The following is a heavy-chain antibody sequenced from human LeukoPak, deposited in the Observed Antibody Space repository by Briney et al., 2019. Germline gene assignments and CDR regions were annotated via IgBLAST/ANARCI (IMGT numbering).Heavy chain of an antibody. J-gene: IGHJ6*02. D-gene: IGHD3-3*01. Sequence: ASVKVSCKASGYTFTGYYMHWVRQAPGQGLEWMGRINPNSGGTNYAQKFQGRVTMTRNTSISTAYMELSRLRSDDTAVYYCARGGYDFVYYYYGMDVWGQGTTVTVSS. CDR3: ARGGYDFVYYYYGMDV. CDR1: GYTFTGYY. V-gene: IGHV1-2*06. CDR2: INPNSGGT.